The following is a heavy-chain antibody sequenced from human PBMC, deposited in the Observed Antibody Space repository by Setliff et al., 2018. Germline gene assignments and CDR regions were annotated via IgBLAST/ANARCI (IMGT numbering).Heavy chain of an antibody. J-gene: IGHJ3*02. CDR1: GYTFTTYG. D-gene: IGHD2-2*01. CDR2: INAGNGNT. V-gene: IGHV1-18*01. CDR3: VRDRAAIVVGPPTAAFDI. Sequence: ASVKVSCKASGYTFTTYGISWLRQAPGQRLEWMGWINAGNGNTKYTLKLQGRVTLTTDTPTTTAYMDLRGLRSDDTAQYYCVRDRAAIVVGPPTAAFDIWGQGTMVTVSS.